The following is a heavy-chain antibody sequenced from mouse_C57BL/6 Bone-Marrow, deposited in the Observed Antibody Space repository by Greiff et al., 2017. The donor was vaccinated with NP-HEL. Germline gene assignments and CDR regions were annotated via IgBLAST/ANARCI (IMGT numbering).Heavy chain of an antibody. V-gene: IGHV5-4*01. CDR1: GFTFSSYA. CDR3: ARDSSITTVVAPVAY. CDR2: ISDGGSYT. Sequence: EVQLVESGGGLVKPGGSLKLSCAASGFTFSSYAMSWVRQTPEKRLEWVATISDGGSYTYYPDNVKGRFTISRDNAKNNLYLQMSHLKSEDTAMYYCARDSSITTVVAPVAYWGQGTLVTVSA. J-gene: IGHJ3*01. D-gene: IGHD1-1*01.